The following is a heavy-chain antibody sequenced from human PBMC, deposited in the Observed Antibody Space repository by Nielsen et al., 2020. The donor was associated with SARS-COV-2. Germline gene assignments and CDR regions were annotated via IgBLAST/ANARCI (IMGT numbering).Heavy chain of an antibody. CDR2: MNPNSGNT. V-gene: IGHV1-8*01. CDR1: GYTFTSYD. CDR3: ARRGDYDILTGYHFDY. Sequence: ASVKVSCKASGYTFTSYDINWVRQATGQGLEWMGWMNPNSGNTGYAQKFQGRVTMTRNTSISTAYMELSSLRSEDTAMHYCARRGDYDILTGYHFDYWGQGTLVTVSS. J-gene: IGHJ4*02. D-gene: IGHD3-9*01.